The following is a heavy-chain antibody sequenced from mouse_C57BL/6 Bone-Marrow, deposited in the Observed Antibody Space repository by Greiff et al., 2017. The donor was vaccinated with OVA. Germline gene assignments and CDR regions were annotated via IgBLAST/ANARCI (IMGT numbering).Heavy chain of an antibody. D-gene: IGHD1-1*01. J-gene: IGHJ1*03. CDR1: GYTFTSYW. V-gene: IGHV1-55*01. CDR3: ARGYYYGSSYGYFDV. Sequence: VQLQQPGAELVKPGASVKMSCKASGYTFTSYWITWVKQRPGQGLEWIGDIYPGSGSTHYNEKFKSKATLTVDTSSSTAYMQLSSLTSEDSAVYYFARGYYYGSSYGYFDVWGTGTTVTVSS. CDR2: IYPGSGST.